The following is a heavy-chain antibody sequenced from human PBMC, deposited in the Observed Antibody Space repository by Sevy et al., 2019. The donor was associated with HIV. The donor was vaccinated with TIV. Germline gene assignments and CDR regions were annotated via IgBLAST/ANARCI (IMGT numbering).Heavy chain of an antibody. J-gene: IGHJ4*02. D-gene: IGHD3-22*01. CDR1: GFTFSTYW. V-gene: IGHV3-74*01. CDR3: ERGGQDYDSAASYTPFDY. Sequence: GGSLRLSCGASGFTFSTYWMHWVRQAPGKGLVWVARIYRDGSSIRYADFVKGRFNISRDNAKDTLYLHMNSLRAEDTAVYSWERGGQDYDSAASYTPFDYWGQGLMVTVSS. CDR2: IYRDGSSI.